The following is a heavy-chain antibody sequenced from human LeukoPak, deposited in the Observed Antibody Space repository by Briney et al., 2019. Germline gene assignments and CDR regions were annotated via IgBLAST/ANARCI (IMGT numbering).Heavy chain of an antibody. V-gene: IGHV4-39*01. D-gene: IGHD3-22*01. CDR2: IYYTGST. J-gene: IGHJ4*02. CDR1: GGSISSSSYY. Sequence: SETLSLTCVVSGGSISSSSYYWGWIRQPPGKGLEWIGNIYYTGSTYYNPSLKSRVTISEDTSKNQFSLKLSSVTAADTAVYYCASCDSSGYWLDYWGQGTLVTVSS. CDR3: ASCDSSGYWLDY.